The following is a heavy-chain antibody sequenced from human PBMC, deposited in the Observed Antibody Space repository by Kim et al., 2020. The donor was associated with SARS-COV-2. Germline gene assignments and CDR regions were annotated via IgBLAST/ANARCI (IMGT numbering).Heavy chain of an antibody. J-gene: IGHJ4*02. Sequence: KGRFTISGNNAKNSLYLQMNSRRAEDTAVYYCARVYDFWSGTLPEYYFDYWGQGTLVTVSS. D-gene: IGHD3-3*01. V-gene: IGHV3-11*01. CDR3: ARVYDFWSGTLPEYYFDY.